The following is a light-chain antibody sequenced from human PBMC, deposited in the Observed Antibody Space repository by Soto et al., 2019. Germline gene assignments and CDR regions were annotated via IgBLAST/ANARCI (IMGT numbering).Light chain of an antibody. J-gene: IGKJ4*01. V-gene: IGKV1-6*01. CDR2: TAS. CDR1: QDIINA. CDR3: LQDYNYPLS. Sequence: AVQMTQSPPSLSTSVGDRVTITCRASQDIINALAWYQQKPGKAPKLLIRTASTLQSGVPSRFSGSGSGTTFTLIISSLQPEDFATYYCLQDYNYPLSFGGGTKVEI.